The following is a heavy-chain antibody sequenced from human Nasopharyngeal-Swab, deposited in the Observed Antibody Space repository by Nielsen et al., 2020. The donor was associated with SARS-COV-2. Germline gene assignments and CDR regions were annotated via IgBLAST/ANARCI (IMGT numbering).Heavy chain of an antibody. Sequence: GGSLRLSCAASGFTFSSYAMSWVRQAPGKGLEWVSIISGNDNTTYYADSVKDRFTISRDNSKNTLYLQTNSLRVEDTAIYHCAKAPYLRGLDVWGQGTTVTVSS. CDR3: AKAPYLRGLDV. CDR1: GFTFSSYA. J-gene: IGHJ6*02. CDR2: ISGNDNTT. V-gene: IGHV3-23*01. D-gene: IGHD2-21*01.